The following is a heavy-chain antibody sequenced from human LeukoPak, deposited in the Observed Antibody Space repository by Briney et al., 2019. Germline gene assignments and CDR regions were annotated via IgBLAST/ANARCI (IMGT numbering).Heavy chain of an antibody. CDR3: ARDPRITMIVVSDAFDI. CDR2: IYYSGST. D-gene: IGHD3-22*01. CDR1: GGSINSSSYY. J-gene: IGHJ3*02. Sequence: SETLSLTCTVSGGSINSSSYYWGWIRQPPGKGLEWIGSIYYSGSTYYNPSLKSRVTISVDTSKNQFSLKLSSVTAADTAVYYCARDPRITMIVVSDAFDIWGQGTMVTVSS. V-gene: IGHV4-39*07.